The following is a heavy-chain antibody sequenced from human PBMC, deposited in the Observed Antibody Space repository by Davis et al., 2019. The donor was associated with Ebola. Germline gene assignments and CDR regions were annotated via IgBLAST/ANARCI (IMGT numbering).Heavy chain of an antibody. V-gene: IGHV3-9*01. D-gene: IGHD6-13*01. CDR3: AKDMVTAAGILDY. Sequence: SLKISCAASGFTLSSYWMHWVRQAPGKGLEWVSGISWNSGSIGYADSVKGRFTISRDNAKNSLYLQMNSLRAEDTALYYCAKDMVTAAGILDYWGQGTLVTVSS. CDR2: ISWNSGSI. CDR1: GFTLSSYW. J-gene: IGHJ4*02.